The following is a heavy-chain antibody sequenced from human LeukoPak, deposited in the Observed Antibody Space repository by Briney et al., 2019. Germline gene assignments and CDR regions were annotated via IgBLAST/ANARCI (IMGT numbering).Heavy chain of an antibody. CDR2: ISRSSTYI. Sequence: PGGSLRLSCAASGFTFSSYNMNWVRQAPGKGLEWVSSISRSSTYIYYADSVKGRFTISRDNAKNSLYLQMTSLRAEDTAVYCCARDSEGIVVSINYWGQGTLVTVSS. CDR1: GFTFSSYN. V-gene: IGHV3-21*01. J-gene: IGHJ4*02. D-gene: IGHD3-3*01. CDR3: ARDSEGIVVSINY.